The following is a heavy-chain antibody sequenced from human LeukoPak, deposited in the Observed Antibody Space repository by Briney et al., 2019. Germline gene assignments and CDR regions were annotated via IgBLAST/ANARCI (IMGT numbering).Heavy chain of an antibody. Sequence: GGSLRLSCAASGFTFSSYWMSWVRQAPGKGLEWVANIKQDGIEKYYVDSVKGRFTISRDNAKKSLYLQMNSLRAEDTAVYYCARESGSVGLPVDSWGQGTLVTVSS. D-gene: IGHD2-2*01. V-gene: IGHV3-7*04. J-gene: IGHJ4*02. CDR1: GFTFSSYW. CDR2: IKQDGIEK. CDR3: ARESGSVGLPVDS.